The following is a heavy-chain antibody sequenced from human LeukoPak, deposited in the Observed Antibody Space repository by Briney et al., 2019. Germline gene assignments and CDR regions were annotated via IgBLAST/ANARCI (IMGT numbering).Heavy chain of an antibody. Sequence: GGSLRLSCAASGFTFSSYEMNWVRQAPGKGLEWVSSISSSSSYIYYADSVKGRFTISRDNAKNSLYLQMNSLRAEDTAVYYCARDRMVAGSFDYWGQGTLVTVSS. CDR3: ARDRMVAGSFDY. D-gene: IGHD6-19*01. V-gene: IGHV3-21*01. CDR2: ISSSSSYI. J-gene: IGHJ4*02. CDR1: GFTFSSYE.